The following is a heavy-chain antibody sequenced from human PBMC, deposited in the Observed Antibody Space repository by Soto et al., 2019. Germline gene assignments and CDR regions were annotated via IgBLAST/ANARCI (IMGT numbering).Heavy chain of an antibody. CDR1: GFSFDMNKAR. CDR3: VKGTRGTDGHGYFEH. CDR2: IYWDGAE. Sequence: SGPTLVNPTQTLPLTCTFPGFSFDMNKARVGWVRPPPGKALDWLALIYWDGAEHYSPSLKNRLSITKDTSKDQVVLTLTDVHPADTATYYCVKGTRGTDGHGYFEHWGQGTLVTVSS. D-gene: IGHD2-8*01. J-gene: IGHJ4*02. V-gene: IGHV2-5*02.